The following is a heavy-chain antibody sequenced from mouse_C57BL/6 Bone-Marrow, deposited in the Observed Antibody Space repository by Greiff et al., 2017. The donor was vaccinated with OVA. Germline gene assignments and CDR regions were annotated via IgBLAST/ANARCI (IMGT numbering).Heavy chain of an antibody. CDR3: ARSTGFAY. Sequence: EVQLVESGGDLVKPGGSLKLSCAASGFTFSSYGMSWVRQTPDKRLEWVATISSGGSYTYYPDSVKGRFTISRDNAKNTLYLQMSSLKSEDTAMYYCARSTGFAYWGQGTLVTVSA. CDR2: ISSGGSYT. CDR1: GFTFSSYG. J-gene: IGHJ3*01. V-gene: IGHV5-6*01.